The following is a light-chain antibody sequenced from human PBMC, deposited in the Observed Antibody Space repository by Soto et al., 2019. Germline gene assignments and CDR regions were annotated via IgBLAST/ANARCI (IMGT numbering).Light chain of an antibody. CDR2: AAS. CDR1: QGISSY. CDR3: LAYNSPPKT. Sequence: DIQLTQSPSFLSASVGDRVTIPCRASQGISSYLAWYQQKPGKAPKLLIYAASTLQSGVPSRFSGSGSGTEFTLTISSLQPDDVATYYCLAYNSPPKTFGQGTKVDI. J-gene: IGKJ1*01. V-gene: IGKV1-9*01.